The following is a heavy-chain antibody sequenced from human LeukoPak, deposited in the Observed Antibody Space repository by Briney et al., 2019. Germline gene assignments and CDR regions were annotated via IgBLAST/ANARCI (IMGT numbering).Heavy chain of an antibody. CDR1: GFTFSDYT. J-gene: IGHJ4*02. D-gene: IGHD4-23*01. CDR2: ISGSGYKT. V-gene: IGHV3-23*01. CDR3: ARGEGRDLVSFAAY. Sequence: GGSLRLSCVASGFTFSDYTMSWLRQSPVKGLEWVAAISGSGYKTYDADSMKGRFTISRDNSKSTLYLEMNNLRAEDTAVYFCARGEGRDLVSFAAYWGQGTLVTVSS.